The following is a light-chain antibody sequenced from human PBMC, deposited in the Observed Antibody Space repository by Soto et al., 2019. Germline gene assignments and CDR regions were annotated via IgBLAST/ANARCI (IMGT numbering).Light chain of an antibody. CDR1: QSISNW. CDR3: QQYNGT. CDR2: KAS. Sequence: DIQMTQSPSTLSASVGDIVTITCRASQSISNWLAWYQQKPGKAPKLLIYKASSLESGVPSRFSGSGSGTEFTLTISSLQPDDFATYYCQQYNGTFGQGTKVEIK. J-gene: IGKJ1*01. V-gene: IGKV1-5*03.